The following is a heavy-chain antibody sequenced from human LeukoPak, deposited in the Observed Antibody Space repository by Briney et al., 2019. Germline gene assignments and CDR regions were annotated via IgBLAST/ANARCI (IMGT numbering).Heavy chain of an antibody. D-gene: IGHD2-2*01. J-gene: IGHJ6*03. CDR1: GYTLTELS. Sequence: ASVKVSCKVSGYTLTELSMHWVRQAPGKGLEWMGGFDPEDGETIYAQKFQGRVTMTEDTSTDTAYMELSSLRSEDTAVYYCWIVVVPAAKEYYYMDVWGKGTTVTVSS. V-gene: IGHV1-24*01. CDR3: WIVVVPAAKEYYYMDV. CDR2: FDPEDGET.